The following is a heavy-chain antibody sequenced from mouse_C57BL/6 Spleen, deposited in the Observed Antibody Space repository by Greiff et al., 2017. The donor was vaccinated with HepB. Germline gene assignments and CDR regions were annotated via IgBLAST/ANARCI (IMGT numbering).Heavy chain of an antibody. CDR3: ARVGFAMDY. CDR1: GFTFSDYG. Sequence: EVLLVESGGGLVKPGGSLKLSCAASGFTFSDYGMHWVRQAPEKGLEWVAYISSGSSTIYYTDTLKGRFTISRDNATNTQFLQMTSLRSEDTAMYCCARVGFAMDYWGQGTSVTVSS. J-gene: IGHJ4*01. CDR2: ISSGSSTI. V-gene: IGHV5-17*01.